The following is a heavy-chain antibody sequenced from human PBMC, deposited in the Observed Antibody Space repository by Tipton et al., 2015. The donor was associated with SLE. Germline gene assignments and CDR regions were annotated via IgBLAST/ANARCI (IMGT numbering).Heavy chain of an antibody. J-gene: IGHJ4*02. Sequence: SLRLSCAASGAKGRREARSWARQAPGKGLEWVAAMGGSGGSTYYADSVKGRFTISRDNSKNTLYLQMNSLRAEDTAVYYCAKEGTVTTRDYWGQGTLVTVSS. CDR3: AKEGTVTTRDY. CDR1: GAKGRREA. CDR2: MGGSGGST. V-gene: IGHV3-23*01. D-gene: IGHD4-17*01.